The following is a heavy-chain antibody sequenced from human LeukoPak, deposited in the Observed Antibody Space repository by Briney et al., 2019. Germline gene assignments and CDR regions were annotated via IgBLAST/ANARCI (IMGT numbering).Heavy chain of an antibody. CDR2: ISSSSSYI. CDR1: GFTFSSYS. CDR3: AREVAVYYYDSSVRN. Sequence: GGSLRLSCAASGFTFSSYSMNWVRQAPGKGLEWVSSISSSSSYIYYADSVKGRFTISRDNAKNSLYLQMNSLRAEDTAVYYCAREVAVYYYDSSVRNWGQGTLVTVSS. J-gene: IGHJ4*02. D-gene: IGHD3-22*01. V-gene: IGHV3-21*01.